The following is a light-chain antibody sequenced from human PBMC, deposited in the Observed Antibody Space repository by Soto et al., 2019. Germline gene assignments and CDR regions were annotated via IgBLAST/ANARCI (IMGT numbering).Light chain of an antibody. V-gene: IGKV1-6*01. Sequence: AIQMTQSPSSLSASVGDRVTITCRTSQGIRNDLGWYQQKPGKAPKLLIYAASSLESGVPSRFSGSGSGTDFTLTSRSLQPEDFATYYCLQDYNDPWTFGQGTKVEIK. CDR2: AAS. J-gene: IGKJ1*01. CDR3: LQDYNDPWT. CDR1: QGIRND.